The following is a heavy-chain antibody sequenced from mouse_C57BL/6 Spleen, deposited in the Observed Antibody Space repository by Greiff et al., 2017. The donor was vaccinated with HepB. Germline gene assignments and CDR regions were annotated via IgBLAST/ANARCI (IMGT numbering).Heavy chain of an antibody. D-gene: IGHD2-4*01. CDR1: GFTFSDAW. J-gene: IGHJ3*01. V-gene: IGHV6-6*01. CDR2: IRNKANNHAT. Sequence: LQQSGGGLVQPGGSMKLSCAASGFTFSDAWMDWVCQSPEKGLEWVAEIRNKANNHATYYAVSGKGRFTIARDDSKSSVYLQMNSLRAEDTGIYSCTRQVFYDYDGPWFAYWGQGTLVTVSA. CDR3: TRQVFYDYDGPWFAY.